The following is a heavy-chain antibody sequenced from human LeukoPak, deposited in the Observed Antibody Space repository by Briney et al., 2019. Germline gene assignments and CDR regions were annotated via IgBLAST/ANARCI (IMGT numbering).Heavy chain of an antibody. Sequence: GGSLRLSCAASGFTFSSYSMNWVRQAPGKGLEWDSSISSSSSYIYYADSVKGRFTISRDNAKNSLYLQMNSLRAEDTAVYYCARAFSGYCSGGSCYDGYYFDYWGQGTLVTVSS. V-gene: IGHV3-21*01. CDR1: GFTFSSYS. D-gene: IGHD2-15*01. CDR2: ISSSSSYI. J-gene: IGHJ4*02. CDR3: ARAFSGYCSGGSCYDGYYFDY.